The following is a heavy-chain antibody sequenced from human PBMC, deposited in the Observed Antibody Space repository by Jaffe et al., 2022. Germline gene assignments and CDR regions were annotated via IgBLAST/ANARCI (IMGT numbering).Heavy chain of an antibody. V-gene: IGHV4-61*02. D-gene: IGHD2-15*01. Sequence: QVQLQESGPGLVKPSQTLSLTCTVSGGSISSGSYYWSWIRQPAGKGLEWIGRIYTSGSTNYNPSLKSRVTISVDTSKNQFSLKLSSVTAADTAVYYCARSLGYCSGGSCYSHGAFDIWGQGTMVTVSS. CDR1: GGSISSGSYY. CDR2: IYTSGST. J-gene: IGHJ3*02. CDR3: ARSLGYCSGGSCYSHGAFDI.